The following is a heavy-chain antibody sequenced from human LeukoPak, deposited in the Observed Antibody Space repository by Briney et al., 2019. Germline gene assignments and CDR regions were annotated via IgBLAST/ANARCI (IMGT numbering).Heavy chain of an antibody. CDR3: ARGGFGEGAFDI. J-gene: IGHJ3*02. CDR1: GGSISSYY. V-gene: IGHV4-59*01. D-gene: IGHD2-21*01. CDR2: IYYSGST. Sequence: SETLSLTCTVSGGSISSYYWSWLRQPPGKGLEWIGYIYYSGSTNYNPSLKSRVTISVDTSKNQFSLKLSSVTAADTAVYYCARGGFGEGAFDIWGQGTMVTVSS.